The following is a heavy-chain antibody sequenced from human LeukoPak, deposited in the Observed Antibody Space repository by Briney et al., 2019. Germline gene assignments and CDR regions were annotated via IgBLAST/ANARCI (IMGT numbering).Heavy chain of an antibody. D-gene: IGHD3-10*01. CDR1: GYTFTSYA. CDR2: INAGNGNT. J-gene: IGHJ4*02. V-gene: IGHV1-3*03. Sequence: ASVKVSCKASGYTFTSYAMHWVRQALGQRLEWMGWINAGNGNTKYSQEFQGRVTITRDTSASTAYMELSSLRSEDMAVYYCARAERDYYGSGSWLDYWGQGTLVTVSS. CDR3: ARAERDYYGSGSWLDY.